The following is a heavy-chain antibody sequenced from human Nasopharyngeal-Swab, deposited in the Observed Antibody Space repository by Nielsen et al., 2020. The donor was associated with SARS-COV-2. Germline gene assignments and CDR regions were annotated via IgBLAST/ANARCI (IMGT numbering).Heavy chain of an antibody. D-gene: IGHD2-21*02. Sequence: GGSLRLSCAASGFTFSSYAMHWVRQAPGKGLEWVAVISYDGSNKYYADSVKGRFTISRDNSKNTLYLQMNSLRAEDTVVYYCARGGLLELGFYWYFDLWGRGTLVTVS. CDR3: ARGGLLELGFYWYFDL. CDR2: ISYDGSNK. J-gene: IGHJ2*01. V-gene: IGHV3-30-3*01. CDR1: GFTFSSYA.